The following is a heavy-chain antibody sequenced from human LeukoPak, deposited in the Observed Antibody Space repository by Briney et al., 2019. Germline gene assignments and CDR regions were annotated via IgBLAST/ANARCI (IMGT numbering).Heavy chain of an antibody. D-gene: IGHD3-16*01. CDR1: GGSISNYY. V-gene: IGHV4-59*01. CDR3: AREGAVPGIDP. Sequence: SETLSLTCSISGGSISNYYGSWIRQSPGKGLEWIGYIFYTGATDYNPSLRGRVTISVDTSKNQFSLKLTSVTAADTAVYYCAREGAVPGIDPWGQGTLVTVSS. J-gene: IGHJ5*02. CDR2: IFYTGAT.